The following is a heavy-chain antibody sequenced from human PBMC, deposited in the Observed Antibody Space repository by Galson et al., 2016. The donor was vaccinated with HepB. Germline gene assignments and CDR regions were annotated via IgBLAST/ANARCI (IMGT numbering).Heavy chain of an antibody. CDR3: AKDSPYSSGWSTY. Sequence: SLRLSCAASGFTFNNYPMFWVRQAPGKGLEWVAVISYDGNNKYYADSVKGRFTISRDNSKNTVYLQMNSLRAEDTALYYCAKDSPYSSGWSTYWGQGTLVTVSS. CDR2: ISYDGNNK. J-gene: IGHJ4*02. CDR1: GFTFNNYP. D-gene: IGHD6-19*01. V-gene: IGHV3-30*18.